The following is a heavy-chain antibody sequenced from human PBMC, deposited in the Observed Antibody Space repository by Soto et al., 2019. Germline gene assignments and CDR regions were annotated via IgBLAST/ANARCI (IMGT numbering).Heavy chain of an antibody. CDR2: IDWDDDK. J-gene: IGHJ6*02. V-gene: IGHV2-70*01. D-gene: IGHD2-2*02. CDR1: GFSLSTSGMC. Sequence: SGPTLVNPTQTLTLTCTFSGFSLSTSGMCVSWIRQPPGKALEWLALIDWDDDKYYSTSLKTRLTISKDTSKNQVVLTMTNMDPVDTATYYCARMRCPLVVPAAIRPDYYYYGMDVWGQGT. CDR3: ARMRCPLVVPAAIRPDYYYYGMDV.